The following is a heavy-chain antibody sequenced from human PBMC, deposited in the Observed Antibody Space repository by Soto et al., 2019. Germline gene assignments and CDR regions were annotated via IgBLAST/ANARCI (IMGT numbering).Heavy chain of an antibody. D-gene: IGHD3-10*01. CDR1: GYTFTSYA. CDR2: INAGNGNR. J-gene: IGHJ6*02. Sequence: ASVKPSCKASGYTFTSYAMHWVRQAPGQRLEWMGWINAGNGNRKYSQKFQGRVTITRDTSASTAYMELSSLRSEDTAVYYCARDPSGYYGMDVWGRGTTVTVSS. V-gene: IGHV1-3*01. CDR3: ARDPSGYYGMDV.